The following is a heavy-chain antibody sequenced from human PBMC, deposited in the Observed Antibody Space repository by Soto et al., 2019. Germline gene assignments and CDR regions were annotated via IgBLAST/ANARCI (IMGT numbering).Heavy chain of an antibody. D-gene: IGHD3-3*01. V-gene: IGHV3-48*02. Sequence: PRGSLRLSCACSGFTFGTYSMNWVRQAAGKGLERIAYISYDSDTIQYADSVKGRFTISRDNAKNSLYLQMNSLRDEDTAVYYCERMYYDYVWGQGTPVTVSS. CDR1: GFTFGTYS. J-gene: IGHJ6*01. CDR3: ERMYYDYV. CDR2: ISYDSDTI.